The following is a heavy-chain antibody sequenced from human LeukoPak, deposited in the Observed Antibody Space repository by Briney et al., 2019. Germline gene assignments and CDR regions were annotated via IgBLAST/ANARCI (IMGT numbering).Heavy chain of an antibody. D-gene: IGHD6-13*01. CDR1: VYTFTGYY. CDR2: INPNSGGT. CDR3: ARGPQGSSWTYYYYGMDV. J-gene: IGHJ6*02. Sequence: GASVKVSCKASVYTFTGYYMHWVRQAPGQGLEWMGWINPNSGGTNYAQKFQGRVTMTRDTSISTAYMELSRLRSDDTAVYYCARGPQGSSWTYYYYGMDVWGQGTTVTVSS. V-gene: IGHV1-2*02.